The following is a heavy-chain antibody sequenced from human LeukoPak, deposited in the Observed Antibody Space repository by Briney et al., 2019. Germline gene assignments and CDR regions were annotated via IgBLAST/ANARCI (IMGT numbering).Heavy chain of an antibody. D-gene: IGHD3-3*01. J-gene: IGHJ4*02. Sequence: PGGSLRLSCAASGFTFSNAWMSWVRQAPGKGLEWVGRIKSKTDGGTTDYAAPVKGRFTISRDDSKNTLYLQMNNLKTEDTAVYYCTTHPSYYDFWSGYYHFDYWGQGTLVTVSS. V-gene: IGHV3-15*01. CDR3: TTHPSYYDFWSGYYHFDY. CDR2: IKSKTDGGTT. CDR1: GFTFSNAW.